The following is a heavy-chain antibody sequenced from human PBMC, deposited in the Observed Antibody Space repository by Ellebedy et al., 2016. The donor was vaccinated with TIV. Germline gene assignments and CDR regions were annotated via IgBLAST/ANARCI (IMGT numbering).Heavy chain of an antibody. Sequence: GESLKISCAASGFIFSTYGMHWVRQAPGKGLEWVAVTSYDGSQKYYADSVKGRFTISRDNSKNTVFLQMNSLRAEDTSVYYCARDVGGSYYYGMDVWGQGTTVTVSS. CDR2: TSYDGSQK. V-gene: IGHV3-30*03. D-gene: IGHD1-26*01. CDR3: ARDVGGSYYYGMDV. CDR1: GFIFSTYG. J-gene: IGHJ6*02.